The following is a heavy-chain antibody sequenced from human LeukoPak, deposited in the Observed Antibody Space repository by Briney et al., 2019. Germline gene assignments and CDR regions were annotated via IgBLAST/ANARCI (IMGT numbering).Heavy chain of an antibody. CDR2: IYHSGST. CDR3: ARSPMVRGVIDWFDP. CDR1: GYSISSGYY. Sequence: SETLSLTCTVSGYSISSGYYWGWIRQPPGKGLEWIGSIYHSGSTYYNPSLKSRVTISVDTSKNQFSLKLSSVTAADTAVYYCARSPMVRGVIDWFDPWGQGTLVTVSS. V-gene: IGHV4-38-2*02. J-gene: IGHJ5*02. D-gene: IGHD3-10*01.